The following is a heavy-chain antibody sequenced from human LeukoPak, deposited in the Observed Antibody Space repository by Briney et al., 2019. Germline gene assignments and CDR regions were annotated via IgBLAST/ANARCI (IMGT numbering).Heavy chain of an antibody. CDR2: INNDGRST. CDR3: ARVRWGGLYYFDY. Sequence: GGSLRLSCAASGFTFSSYWMHWVRQAPGKGLVGVSRINNDGRSTNYADSVKGRFTISRDNAKNTLYLQMNSLRAEDTAVYYCARVRWGGLYYFDYWGQGPLVTVSS. J-gene: IGHJ4*02. CDR1: GFTFSSYW. D-gene: IGHD3-16*01. V-gene: IGHV3-74*01.